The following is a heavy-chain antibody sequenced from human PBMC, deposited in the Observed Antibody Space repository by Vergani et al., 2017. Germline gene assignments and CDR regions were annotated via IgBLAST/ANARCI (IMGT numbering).Heavy chain of an antibody. CDR3: ARHSTVEWLVKLGWIDP. CDR1: GASIRSCNYY. V-gene: IGHV4-39*01. J-gene: IGHJ5*02. Sequence: QLQLQKSGPGLVTPSATLSLTCSVSGASIRSCNYYWGWIRQPPGKGLEWIASIYYSGSTYYNPSLKSRVTISVDTSKNQFSLKLSSVTAADTAVYFCARHSTVEWLVKLGWIDPWGQGILVTVSS. CDR2: IYYSGST. D-gene: IGHD6-19*01.